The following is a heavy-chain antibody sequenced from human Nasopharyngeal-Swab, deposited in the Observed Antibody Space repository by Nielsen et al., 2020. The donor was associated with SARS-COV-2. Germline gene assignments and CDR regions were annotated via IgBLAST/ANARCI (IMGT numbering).Heavy chain of an antibody. J-gene: IGHJ4*02. CDR1: GYSFLSGYY. D-gene: IGHD6-13*01. V-gene: IGHV4-38-2*01. CDR2: IYHSGST. Sequence: SETLSLTCAVSGYSFLSGYYLGWTRQPPGKGLECIGNIYHSGSTYYNPSLKSRVTISLDTSKNQFSLKLSSVTAADTAVYYCARRSSWYYLDYWGQGILVTVSS. CDR3: ARRSSWYYLDY.